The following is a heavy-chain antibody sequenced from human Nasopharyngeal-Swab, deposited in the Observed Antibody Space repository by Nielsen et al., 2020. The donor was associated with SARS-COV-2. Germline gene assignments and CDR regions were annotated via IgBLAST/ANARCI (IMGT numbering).Heavy chain of an antibody. CDR1: GYSFTSYW. Sequence: KVSCKGSGYSFTSYWIVWVRQMPGKGLEWMGIIYPGDSDAKYSPSFQGQVTFSADKFISTAYLQWSSLKASDTAMYYCARSAYYLSGIYREHIDIWGQGTMVTVSS. V-gene: IGHV5-51*01. J-gene: IGHJ3*02. D-gene: IGHD3-10*01. CDR2: IYPGDSDA. CDR3: ARSAYYLSGIYREHIDI.